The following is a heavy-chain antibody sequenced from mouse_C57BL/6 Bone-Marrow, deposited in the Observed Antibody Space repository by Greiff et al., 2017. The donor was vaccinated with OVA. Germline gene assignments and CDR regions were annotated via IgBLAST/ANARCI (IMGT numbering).Heavy chain of an antibody. V-gene: IGHV5-6*01. CDR3: ARKGNLLLPDFDY. CDR2: ISSGGSYT. J-gene: IGHJ2*01. Sequence: EVQVVESGGDLVKPGGSLKLSCAASGFTFSSYGMSWVRQTPDKRLEWVATISSGGSYTYYPDSVKGRFTISRDNAKNTLYLQMSSLKSEDTAMYYCARKGNLLLPDFDYWGQGTTLTVSS. D-gene: IGHD1-1*01. CDR1: GFTFSSYG.